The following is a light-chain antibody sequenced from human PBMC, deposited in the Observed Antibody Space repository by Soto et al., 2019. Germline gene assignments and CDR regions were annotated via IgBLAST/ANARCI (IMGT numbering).Light chain of an antibody. CDR2: GNS. J-gene: IGLJ3*02. V-gene: IGLV1-40*01. CDR1: SSNIGAGYD. CDR3: QSYDSSLSGWL. Sequence: QAVVTQPPSVAGAQGQRVTISCTGSSSNIGAGYDVHWYQQLPGTAPKLLIYGNSNRPSGVPDRFSGSKSGTSASLAITGLLAEDDADYYCQSYDSSLSGWLFGGGTKVTVL.